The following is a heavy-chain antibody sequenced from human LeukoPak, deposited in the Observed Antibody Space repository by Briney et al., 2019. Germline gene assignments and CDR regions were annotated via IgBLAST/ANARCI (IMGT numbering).Heavy chain of an antibody. CDR3: AREEYLLGSYVDD. CDR1: GNIFNTYG. J-gene: IGHJ4*02. Sequence: ASVKASCKDSGNIFNTYGFSWVRQAPGQGLEWIGWINVHKGNTNYAQKFQVRVTMIADTSTSTVYMELRSLTSDDTAVYYCAREEYLLGSYVDDWGQGTLVTVSS. CDR2: INVHKGNT. D-gene: IGHD3-16*01. V-gene: IGHV1-18*01.